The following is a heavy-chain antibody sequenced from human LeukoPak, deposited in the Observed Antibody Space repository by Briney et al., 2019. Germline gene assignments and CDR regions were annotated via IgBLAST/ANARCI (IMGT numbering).Heavy chain of an antibody. CDR3: ARSMVTPYHFDY. J-gene: IGHJ4*02. CDR2: IYAGGST. V-gene: IGHV3-53*01. CDR1: GFTFSSKW. D-gene: IGHD2-21*02. Sequence: GGSLRLSCAAAGFTFSSKWMSWVRQAPGKGLEWVSSIYAGGSTYYADSVKGRFIISRGNSKNTVYLPMNSLRVEDTAVYYCARSMVTPYHFDYWGQGTLVTVSS.